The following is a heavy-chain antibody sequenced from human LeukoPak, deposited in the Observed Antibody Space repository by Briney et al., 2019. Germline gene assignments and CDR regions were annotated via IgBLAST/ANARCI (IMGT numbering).Heavy chain of an antibody. Sequence: GGSLRLSCAASGFTFSSYWMHWVRQAPGKGLVWVSRINSDGSSTNYADSVKGRFTISRDNAKNTLYLQMNSLRDEDTAVYYCTRDWRGFGELLHYWGQGTLVTVSS. J-gene: IGHJ4*02. V-gene: IGHV3-74*01. CDR3: TRDWRGFGELLHY. D-gene: IGHD3-10*01. CDR1: GFTFSSYW. CDR2: INSDGSST.